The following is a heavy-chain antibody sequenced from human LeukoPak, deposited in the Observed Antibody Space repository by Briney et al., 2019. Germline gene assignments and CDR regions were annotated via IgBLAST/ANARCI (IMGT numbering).Heavy chain of an antibody. V-gene: IGHV5-51*01. CDR1: GYRFGDYW. CDR2: IYPVDSDT. J-gene: IGHJ5*02. CDR3: GRRTGLRTFDP. D-gene: IGHD3/OR15-3a*01. Sequence: GESLKISCKGSGYRFGDYWIGWVRQMPGKGLEWMGVIYPVDSDTRYSPSFQGQVTISADKTISTAYLQWSSLKASDTAMYYCGRRTGLRTFDPWGQGTLVTVSS.